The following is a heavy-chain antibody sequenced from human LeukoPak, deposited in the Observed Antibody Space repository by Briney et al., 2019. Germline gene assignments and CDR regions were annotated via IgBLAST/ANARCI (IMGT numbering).Heavy chain of an antibody. J-gene: IGHJ4*02. Sequence: GGSLRLSCAASGFTFSSHSITWVRQAPGKGLEWVSSISSSSSYIYYADSVKGRFTISRDNAKNSLYLQMNSLRAEDTAVYYCARDFDYSGSYSYWGQGTLVTVSS. CDR1: GFTFSSHS. D-gene: IGHD1-26*01. CDR3: ARDFDYSGSYSY. V-gene: IGHV3-21*01. CDR2: ISSSSSYI.